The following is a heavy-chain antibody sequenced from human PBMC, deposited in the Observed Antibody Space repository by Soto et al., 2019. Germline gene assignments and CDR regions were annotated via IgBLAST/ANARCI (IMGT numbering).Heavy chain of an antibody. V-gene: IGHV3-33*01. CDR3: AGCSSTSDYAFDI. CDR1: GFTFSSYG. D-gene: IGHD2-2*01. CDR2: IWYDGSNK. J-gene: IGHJ3*02. Sequence: LRLSCAASGFTFSSYGIHWVRQAPGKGLEWVAVIWYDGSNKYYADSVKGRFTISRDNSKNTLYLQMNSLRAEDTAVYYCAGCSSTSDYAFDIWGQGTMVTVSS.